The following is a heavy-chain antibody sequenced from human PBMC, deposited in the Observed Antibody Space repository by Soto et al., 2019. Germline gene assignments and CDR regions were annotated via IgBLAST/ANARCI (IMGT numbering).Heavy chain of an antibody. CDR1: GFTFSSYW. Sequence: PGGSLRLSCAASGFTFSSYWMSWFRQTPGRGLEFVANINQDGSVKNHVDSGKGRFTISRDNAERSLFLQMNSLRVDDTALYYCARDPGSSAFDIWGHGTMVTVSS. J-gene: IGHJ3*02. CDR3: ARDPGSSAFDI. CDR2: INQDGSVK. V-gene: IGHV3-7*04. D-gene: IGHD6-13*01.